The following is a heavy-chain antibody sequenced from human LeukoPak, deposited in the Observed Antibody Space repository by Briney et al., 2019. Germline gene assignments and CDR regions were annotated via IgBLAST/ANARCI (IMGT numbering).Heavy chain of an antibody. V-gene: IGHV4-4*07. CDR3: ARSGPYYYYYYMDV. CDR2: ISGSGST. CDR1: GDSISYFY. J-gene: IGHJ6*03. D-gene: IGHD2-8*02. Sequence: PSETLSLTCSVSGDSISYFYWSWIRQAAGKGLEWIGRISGSGSTNYNPSLKSRVTISVDTSKNQFSLKLSSVTAADTAVYYCARSGPYYYYYYMDVWGKGTTVTISS.